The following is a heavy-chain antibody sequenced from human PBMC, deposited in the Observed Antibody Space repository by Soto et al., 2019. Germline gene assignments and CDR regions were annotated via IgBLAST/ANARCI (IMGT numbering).Heavy chain of an antibody. D-gene: IGHD3-3*02. CDR2: INSDGSST. CDR1: GVTFSSDW. CDR3: ARHLAGNRDY. J-gene: IGHJ4*02. Sequence: EVLLVESGGGLVQPGGSLRLSCAASGVTFSSDWMHWVRQDPGKGMVWVSRINSDGSSTFYADSVKGRFTIYRDNANNKLYLQMNSRRAEDTAVYYCARHLAGNRDYWGEGNMVTVSS. V-gene: IGHV3-74*01.